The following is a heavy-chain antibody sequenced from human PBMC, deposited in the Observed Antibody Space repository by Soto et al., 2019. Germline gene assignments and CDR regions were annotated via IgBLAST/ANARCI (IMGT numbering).Heavy chain of an antibody. CDR1: GFTFSNYT. CDR3: ARGIYCTLDICYTGYYYMDV. J-gene: IGHJ6*03. V-gene: IGHV3-21*01. CDR2: ISSGSNYI. Sequence: DVQLVESGGGLVKPGGSLRLSCTVSGFTFSNYTMDWVRQAPGKGLEWVSSISSGSNYIYNADSVKGRFTISRDNAKNSLYLQMNSLRAEDTAVFYCARGIYCTLDICYTGYYYMDVWGKGTTVTVSS. D-gene: IGHD2-2*02.